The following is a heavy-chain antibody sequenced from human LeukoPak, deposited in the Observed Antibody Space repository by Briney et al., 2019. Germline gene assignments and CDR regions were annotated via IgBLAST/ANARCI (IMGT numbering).Heavy chain of an antibody. V-gene: IGHV4-34*01. CDR3: ARRSALLLDY. D-gene: IGHD6-25*01. J-gene: IGHJ4*02. Sequence: PSETLSLTCAVYGGFFSGYYWSWIRQPPGKGLEWIGEINHSGSTNDNPSLKSPVTISVDTSKNQFSLKLSSMTAAAAAVYYCARRSALLLDYWGQGTLVTVSS. CDR1: GGFFSGYY. CDR2: INHSGST.